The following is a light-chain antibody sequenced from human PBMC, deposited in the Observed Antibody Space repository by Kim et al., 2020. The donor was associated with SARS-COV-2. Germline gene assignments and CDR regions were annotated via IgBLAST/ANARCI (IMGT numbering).Light chain of an antibody. J-gene: IGKJ2*01. CDR2: GAS. CDR1: QSVSSSY. V-gene: IGKV3-20*01. Sequence: LSTGERVTLSCRASQSVSSSYLAWYQQKPGQAPRLLCYGASSRATGIPDRFSGSGSGTDFTLTISRLGPEDFAVYYCQQYGSSPRTFGQGTKLEI. CDR3: QQYGSSPRT.